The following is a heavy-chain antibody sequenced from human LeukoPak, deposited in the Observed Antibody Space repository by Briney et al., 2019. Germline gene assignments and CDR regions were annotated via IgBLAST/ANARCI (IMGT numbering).Heavy chain of an antibody. D-gene: IGHD2-2*01. CDR2: INRDGSEE. CDR3: ARGDAFSGGH. CDR1: GFTFSNYW. J-gene: IGHJ4*02. V-gene: IGHV3-7*04. Sequence: GGSLRLSCVASGFTFSNYWMSWVRQAPGRGLKLVANINRDGSEEYYVDSVKGRFTISRDNTKNSLYVQMNSLKAEDTAVYYCARGDAFSGGHWGQGALVTVSS.